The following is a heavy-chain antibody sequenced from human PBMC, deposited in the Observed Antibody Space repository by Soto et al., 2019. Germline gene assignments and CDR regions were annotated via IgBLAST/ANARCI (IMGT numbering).Heavy chain of an antibody. CDR3: AAAECGGSCYFSAYYYGMDV. CDR1: GFTFTSSA. J-gene: IGHJ6*02. CDR2: IVVGSGNT. V-gene: IGHV1-58*01. D-gene: IGHD2-15*01. Sequence: AVKVSCKASGFTFTSSAVQWVRQARGQRLEWIGWIVVGSGNTNYAQKFQERVTITRDMSTSTAYMELSSLRSEDTAVYYCAAAECGGSCYFSAYYYGMDVWGQGTTVTVSS.